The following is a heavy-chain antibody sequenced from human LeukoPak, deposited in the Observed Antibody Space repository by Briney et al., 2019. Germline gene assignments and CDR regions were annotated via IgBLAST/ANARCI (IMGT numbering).Heavy chain of an antibody. D-gene: IGHD3-10*01. Sequence: GRSLRLSCAASGFTFSSYGMHWVRQAPGKGLEWVAVIWYDGSNKYYADSVKGRFTISRDNSKNTLYLQMNSLRAEDTAVYYCARAYGSGSYYRIHYYYGMDVWGQGTTVNVSS. CDR1: GFTFSSYG. J-gene: IGHJ6*02. V-gene: IGHV3-33*01. CDR2: IWYDGSNK. CDR3: ARAYGSGSYYRIHYYYGMDV.